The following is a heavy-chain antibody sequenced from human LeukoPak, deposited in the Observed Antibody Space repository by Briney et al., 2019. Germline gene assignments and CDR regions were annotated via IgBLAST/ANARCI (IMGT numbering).Heavy chain of an antibody. Sequence: ASVKISRKASGYTFTGYYMHWVRQAPGQGLEWMGWINPNSGGTNYAQKLQGRVTMTTDTSTSTAYMELRSLRSDDTAVYYCATGTGYNWFDPWGQGTLVTVSS. CDR3: ATGTGYNWFDP. J-gene: IGHJ5*02. CDR1: GYTFTGYY. V-gene: IGHV1-2*02. D-gene: IGHD1-14*01. CDR2: INPNSGGT.